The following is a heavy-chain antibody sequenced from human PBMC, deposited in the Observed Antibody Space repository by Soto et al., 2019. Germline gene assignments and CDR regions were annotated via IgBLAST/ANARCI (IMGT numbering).Heavy chain of an antibody. Sequence: GGSLRLSCAASGFTFSSYAMHWVRQAPGKGLEWVAVISYDGSNKYYADSVKGRFTISRDNSKNTLYLQMNSLRAEDTALYFCARGPYDIFAGYYYYFDFWGQGTLVTVSS. V-gene: IGHV3-30*04. J-gene: IGHJ4*01. D-gene: IGHD3-9*01. CDR3: ARGPYDIFAGYYYYFDF. CDR2: ISYDGSNK. CDR1: GFTFSSYA.